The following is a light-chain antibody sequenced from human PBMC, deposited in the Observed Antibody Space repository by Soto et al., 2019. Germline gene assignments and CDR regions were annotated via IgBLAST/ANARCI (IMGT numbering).Light chain of an antibody. CDR2: GVS. V-gene: IGKV3-20*01. J-gene: IGKJ2*01. CDR3: QQYSSLPHT. Sequence: NVLTQSPGTLSLSPGERATLSCRASQSVTNSFFAWYQQKPGQGPRLLIYGVSSRATGIPDRFRGSGSGTDFTLTISRLEPEDFVVYYCQQYSSLPHTFGQGTKLEVK. CDR1: QSVTNSF.